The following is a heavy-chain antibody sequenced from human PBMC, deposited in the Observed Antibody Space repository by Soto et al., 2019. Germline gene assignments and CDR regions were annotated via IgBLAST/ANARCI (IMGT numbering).Heavy chain of an antibody. D-gene: IGHD6-19*01. J-gene: IGHJ5*02. CDR2: INAGNGNT. V-gene: IGHV1-3*01. Sequence: QVPLVQSGAEVKKPGASVKVSCKASGYTFTSYAMHWVRQAPGQRLEWMGWINAGNGNTKYSQKFQGRVTITRDTSASTAYMELSSLRSEDTAVYYCARDWRGARLEQWLVQVWFDPWGQGTLVTVSS. CDR3: ARDWRGARLEQWLVQVWFDP. CDR1: GYTFTSYA.